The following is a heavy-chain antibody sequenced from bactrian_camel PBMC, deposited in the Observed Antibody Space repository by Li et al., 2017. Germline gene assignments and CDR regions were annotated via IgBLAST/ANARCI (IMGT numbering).Heavy chain of an antibody. CDR1: YTISGSY. J-gene: IGHJ4*01. D-gene: IGHD4*01. CDR3: AAARFSKYYSDYAANPERYNF. CDR2: IASDGST. Sequence: HVQLVESGGGSVQAGGFLRLTCGYTISGSYVGWFRQAPGKEREGVAEIASDGSTEYADSVKGRFTISQGNAKSTVNLQMNSLKPEDTAMYYCAAARFSKYYSDYAANPERYNFWGQGTQVTVS. V-gene: IGHV3S53*01.